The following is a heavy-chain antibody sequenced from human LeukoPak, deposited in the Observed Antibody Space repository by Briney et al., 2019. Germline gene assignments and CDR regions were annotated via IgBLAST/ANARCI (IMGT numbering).Heavy chain of an antibody. CDR2: VDYSGGP. Sequence: SETLSLTCSVSGGSVSSNHYYWSWIRQSPGKGLEWIGYVDYSGGPNYNPSLKSRVTISVDTSKNQFSLKLSSVTAADTAVYYCARVLAALPGGYYYGMDVWGQGTTVTVSS. CDR1: GGSVSSNHYY. D-gene: IGHD6-6*01. V-gene: IGHV4-61*01. CDR3: ARVLAALPGGYYYGMDV. J-gene: IGHJ6*02.